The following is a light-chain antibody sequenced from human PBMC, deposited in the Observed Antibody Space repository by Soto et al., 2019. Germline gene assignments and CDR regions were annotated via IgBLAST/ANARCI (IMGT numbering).Light chain of an antibody. CDR1: SSDVCGYND. CDR2: DVN. J-gene: IGLJ2*01. Sequence: QSALTQPPSASGSPGQSVTISCTGTSSDVCGYNDVSWYQQHPGKAPKLMIYDVNRRTSGAPDRFSGSKSGDPASLAVSWLRPEDEGNYYWSSYGGINNLMVVGGGSKLTVL. V-gene: IGLV2-8*01. CDR3: SSYGGINNLMV.